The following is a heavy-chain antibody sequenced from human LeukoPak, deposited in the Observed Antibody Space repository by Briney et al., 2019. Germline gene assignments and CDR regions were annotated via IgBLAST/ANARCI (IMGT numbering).Heavy chain of an antibody. J-gene: IGHJ6*03. CDR2: IYYSGST. CDR3: ARVVEWDTMVRGQPYYYYYYMDV. V-gene: IGHV4-34*01. D-gene: IGHD3-10*01. Sequence: SETLSLTCAVYGGSFSGYYWSWIRQPPGKGLEWIGSIYYSGSTYYNPSLKSRVTISVDTSKNQFSLKLSSVTAADTAVYYCARVVEWDTMVRGQPYYYYYYMDVWGKGTTVTVSS. CDR1: GGSFSGYY.